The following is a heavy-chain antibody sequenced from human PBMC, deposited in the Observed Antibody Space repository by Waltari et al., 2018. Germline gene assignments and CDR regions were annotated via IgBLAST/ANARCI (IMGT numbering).Heavy chain of an antibody. CDR3: ARAIEVGASFDY. CDR1: GYTLNSYA. J-gene: IGHJ4*02. Sequence: QVQLGQYGAEGKKTGASVKVSCKASGYTLNSYAMHWERKAHGQRLEWMGWINAGNGNTKYSQKFPGSFTITRDTSASTAYMELSSLRSEDTAVYYCARAIEVGASFDYWGQVTLVTVSS. V-gene: IGHV1-3*01. D-gene: IGHD1-26*01. CDR2: INAGNGNT.